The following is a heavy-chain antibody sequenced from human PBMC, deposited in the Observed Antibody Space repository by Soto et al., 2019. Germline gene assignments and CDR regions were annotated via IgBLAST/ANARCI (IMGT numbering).Heavy chain of an antibody. Sequence: SVKVSYQASRGTFSSYSISWLRQAPRKGLEWMGGINPIFGTANYAQKFQGRVTITADESTSTAYMELSSLRSEDTAVYYCASGYCSGGSCYSFGYWGQGTLVTVSS. CDR1: RGTFSSYS. J-gene: IGHJ4*02. CDR2: INPIFGTA. D-gene: IGHD2-15*01. CDR3: ASGYCSGGSCYSFGY. V-gene: IGHV1-69*13.